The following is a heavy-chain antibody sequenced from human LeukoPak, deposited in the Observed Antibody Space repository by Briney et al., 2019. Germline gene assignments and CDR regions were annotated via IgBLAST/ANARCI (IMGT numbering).Heavy chain of an antibody. CDR2: IRYDGSNK. D-gene: IGHD6-19*01. V-gene: IGHV3-30*02. CDR3: AKVGSGWYGVDY. Sequence: GGSLRLSCAASRIIFSGYGMHWVRQAPGKGREGVAFIRYDGSNKYYTDSVKGRFTISRDNSDNTLYLQMNSLSTEDTAVYYCAKVGSGWYGVDYWGQGTLVTVPS. CDR1: RIIFSGYG. J-gene: IGHJ4*02.